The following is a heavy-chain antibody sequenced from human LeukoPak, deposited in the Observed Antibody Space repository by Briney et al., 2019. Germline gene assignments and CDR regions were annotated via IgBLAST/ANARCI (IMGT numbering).Heavy chain of an antibody. Sequence: PGGSLRLSCAASGFTFRSHAMSWVRQAPGKGLQFVSGLIENGATTYYADSVKGRFTISRDNSRSTVYLQMTSLRAEDTAVYYCVKDYQVGNSPAFGDCCGQGTLVTVSS. CDR1: GFTFRSHA. CDR2: LIENGATT. D-gene: IGHD2-21*01. V-gene: IGHV3-23*01. CDR3: VKDYQVGNSPAFGDC. J-gene: IGHJ4*02.